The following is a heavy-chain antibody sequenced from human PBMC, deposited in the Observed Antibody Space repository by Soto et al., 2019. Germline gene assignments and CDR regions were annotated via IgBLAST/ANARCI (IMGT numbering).Heavy chain of an antibody. J-gene: IGHJ4*02. CDR2: INPSGGST. V-gene: IGHV1-46*01. Sequence: ASVKVSCQASGYTFTSYYMHWVRQAPGQGLEWMGVINPSGGSTTYAQKFQGRVTMPRDTSTSTVYLELSSLRSEDTAVYYCARGPMVYAPYYFDYWGQGTLVTVSS. CDR1: GYTFTSYY. D-gene: IGHD2-8*01. CDR3: ARGPMVYAPYYFDY.